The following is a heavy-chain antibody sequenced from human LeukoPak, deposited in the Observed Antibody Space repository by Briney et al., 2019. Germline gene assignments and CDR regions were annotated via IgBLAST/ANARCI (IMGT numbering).Heavy chain of an antibody. CDR3: ARGAWQWLVLRADAEFDY. Sequence: ASVKVSCKASGYTFTGYYIHWVRQAPGQGLEWMGRINPNSGGTNYAQKFQGRVTMTRDTSISTAYMELSRLRSDDTAVYYCARGAWQWLVLRADAEFDYWGQGTLVTVSS. CDR2: INPNSGGT. V-gene: IGHV1-2*06. J-gene: IGHJ4*02. D-gene: IGHD6-19*01. CDR1: GYTFTGYY.